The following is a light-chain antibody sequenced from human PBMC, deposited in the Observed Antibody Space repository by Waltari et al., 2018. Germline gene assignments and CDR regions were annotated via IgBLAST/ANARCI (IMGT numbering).Light chain of an antibody. J-gene: IGLJ2*01. Sequence: QSVLTQPPSASGTPGQRFTISCPESSSTTGIHTVNWYQQLPGTAPKLRLYSNNQRPSGVPDRFSGSKSGTSASLAISGLQSEDEADYYCAAWDDSLADVFGGGTKLTVL. CDR3: AAWDDSLADV. CDR2: SNN. CDR1: SSTTGIHT. V-gene: IGLV1-44*01.